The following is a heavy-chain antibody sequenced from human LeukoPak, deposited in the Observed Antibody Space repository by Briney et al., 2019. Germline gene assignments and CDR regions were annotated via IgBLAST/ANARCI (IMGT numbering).Heavy chain of an antibody. J-gene: IGHJ5*02. V-gene: IGHV4-4*07. CDR2: IYTSGST. Sequence: SETLSLTCTVSGGSISSYYWSWIRQPAGKGLEWIGRIYTSGSTNYNPSLKSRVTISVDTSKNQFSLKLSSVTAADTAVYYCARGRSVKWGYYGSGNWFDPWGQGTLVTVSS. D-gene: IGHD3-10*01. CDR3: ARGRSVKWGYYGSGNWFDP. CDR1: GGSISSYY.